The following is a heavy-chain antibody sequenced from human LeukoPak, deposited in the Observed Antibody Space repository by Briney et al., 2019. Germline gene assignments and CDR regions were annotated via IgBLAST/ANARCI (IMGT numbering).Heavy chain of an antibody. CDR3: ARVISPARAFDI. CDR2: IYYSGST. Sequence: SETLSLTCTVSGGSISSHYWSWIRQPPGKGLEWIGYIYYSGSTNYNPSLKSRVTISVDTSKNQFSLKLSSVTAADTAVYYCARVISPARAFDIWGQGTMVTVSS. D-gene: IGHD2/OR15-2a*01. V-gene: IGHV4-59*11. CDR1: GGSISSHY. J-gene: IGHJ3*02.